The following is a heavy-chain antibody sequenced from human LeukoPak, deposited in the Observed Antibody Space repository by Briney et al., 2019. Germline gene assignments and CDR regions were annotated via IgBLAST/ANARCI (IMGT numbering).Heavy chain of an antibody. CDR2: IYWNDDK. CDR1: GFSLSTNGVG. Sequence: SGPTLVNPTQTLTLTCTFSGFSLSTNGVGVVWIRQPPGKALEWLALIYWNDDKRYSPSLKSRLTITKDTSKNQVVLTMTNMDPVDTATYYCAHSTIYDCSGYCVDYWGQGTLVTVSS. V-gene: IGHV2-5*01. D-gene: IGHD3-22*01. J-gene: IGHJ4*02. CDR3: AHSTIYDCSGYCVDY.